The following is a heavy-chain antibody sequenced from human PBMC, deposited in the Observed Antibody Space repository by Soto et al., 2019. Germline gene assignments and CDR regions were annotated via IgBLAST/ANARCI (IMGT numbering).Heavy chain of an antibody. CDR1: GYTFTSYY. J-gene: IGHJ6*02. V-gene: IGHV1-46*01. Sequence: GASVKVSCKASGYTFTSYYMHWVRQAPGQGLEWMGIINPSGGSTSYAQKFQGRVTMTRDTSTSTVYMELSSLRSEDTAVYYCARTDYSNPTYYYYGMDVWGQGTTVTVSS. D-gene: IGHD4-4*01. CDR2: INPSGGST. CDR3: ARTDYSNPTYYYYGMDV.